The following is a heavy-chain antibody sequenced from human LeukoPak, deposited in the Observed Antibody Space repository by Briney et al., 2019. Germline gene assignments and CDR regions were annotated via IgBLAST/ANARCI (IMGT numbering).Heavy chain of an antibody. D-gene: IGHD3-3*01. Sequence: ASVKVSCKASGYTFTSYGISWVRQAPGQGLEWMGWISAYNGNTNYAQKLQGRVTMTTDTSTSTAYMELRSLRSDDTAVYHCAREGGGYDFWSGFSWFDPWGQGTLVTVSS. V-gene: IGHV1-18*01. CDR2: ISAYNGNT. J-gene: IGHJ5*02. CDR1: GYTFTSYG. CDR3: AREGGGYDFWSGFSWFDP.